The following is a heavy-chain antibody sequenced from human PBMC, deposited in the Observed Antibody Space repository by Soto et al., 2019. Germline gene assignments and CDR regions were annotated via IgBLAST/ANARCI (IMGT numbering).Heavy chain of an antibody. Sequence: EIQLVESGGGLAQPGGSLRLSCAASGFTLGSYWMSWVRQGPGKGLEWVANIKPDGSAKNYVDSVKGRFTISRDNAKNSLYLQMNSLRAEDTAVYCCVTEGLPAALDAFDIWGQGTMVIVSS. CDR1: GFTLGSYW. CDR2: IKPDGSAK. CDR3: VTEGLPAALDAFDI. V-gene: IGHV3-7*01. D-gene: IGHD2-2*01. J-gene: IGHJ3*02.